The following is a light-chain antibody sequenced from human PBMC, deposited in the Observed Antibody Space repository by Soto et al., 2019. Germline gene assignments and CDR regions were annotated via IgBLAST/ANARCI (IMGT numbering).Light chain of an antibody. J-gene: IGLJ1*01. CDR3: ATWDGGLSGPVV. CDR1: NSNIGSDI. CDR2: TTN. V-gene: IGLV1-44*01. Sequence: QSVLTQPPSASGTPGQRATISCCGSNSNIGSDIVNCYQLLPGAAPEVLINTTNQRPSGVPERISGSKSGTSASLAISGLQSEDEANSSCATWDGGLSGPVVFGTGTKVTVL.